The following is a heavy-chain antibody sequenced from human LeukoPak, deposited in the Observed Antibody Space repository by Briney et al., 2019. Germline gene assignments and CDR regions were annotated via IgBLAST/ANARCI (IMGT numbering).Heavy chain of an antibody. Sequence: GGSLRLSCAASGFTVSSNYMSWVRQAPGKGLEWVSAISGSGGSTYYADSVKGRFTISRDNSRNTLYLQMNSLRAEDTAVYYCAKDRYSGLNTIDYWGQGTLVTVSS. D-gene: IGHD6-13*01. V-gene: IGHV3-23*01. CDR2: ISGSGGST. CDR3: AKDRYSGLNTIDY. CDR1: GFTVSSNY. J-gene: IGHJ4*02.